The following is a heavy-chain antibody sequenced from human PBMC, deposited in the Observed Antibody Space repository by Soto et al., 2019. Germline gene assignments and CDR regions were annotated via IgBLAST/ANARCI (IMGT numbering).Heavy chain of an antibody. D-gene: IGHD3-10*01. J-gene: IGHJ6*02. V-gene: IGHV3-30*18. CDR3: AKDVYYGSGVDYYYGMDV. Sequence: QVQLVESGGGVVQPGRSLRLSCAASGFTFSSYGMHWVRQAPGKGLEWVAVISYDGSNKYYADSVKGRFTISRVNSKNTLYLQMNSLRAEDTAVYYCAKDVYYGSGVDYYYGMDVWGQGTTVTVSS. CDR2: ISYDGSNK. CDR1: GFTFSSYG.